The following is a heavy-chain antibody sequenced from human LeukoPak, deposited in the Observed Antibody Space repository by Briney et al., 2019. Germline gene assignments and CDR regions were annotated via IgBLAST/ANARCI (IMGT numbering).Heavy chain of an antibody. J-gene: IGHJ4*02. CDR3: AKEPPLYYGSGSYYTGIDY. CDR2: ISYDGSNK. Sequence: PGGSLRLSCAASGFTLSSYGMHWVRQAPGKGLEWVAVISYDGSNKYYADSVKGRFTISRDNSKNTLYLQMNSLRAEDAAVYYCAKEPPLYYGSGSYYTGIDYWGQGTLVTVSS. V-gene: IGHV3-30*18. D-gene: IGHD3-10*01. CDR1: GFTLSSYG.